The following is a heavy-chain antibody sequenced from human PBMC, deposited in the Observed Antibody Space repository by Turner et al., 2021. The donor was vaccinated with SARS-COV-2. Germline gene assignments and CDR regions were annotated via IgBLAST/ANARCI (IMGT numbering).Heavy chain of an antibody. J-gene: IGHJ6*02. CDR3: ARDLMEVGGMDV. D-gene: IGHD3-3*01. CDR1: GFTVSSNY. V-gene: IGHV3-53*01. Sequence: EVQLVAYGGGLIQPGGSLRLSCAASGFTVSSNYMSWVRQAQGKGLEWVSVIYSCGSTYYADSVKGRFTISRDNSKNTLYLQMNSLRAEDTSVYYCARDLMEVGGMDVWGQGTTGTVSS. CDR2: IYSCGST.